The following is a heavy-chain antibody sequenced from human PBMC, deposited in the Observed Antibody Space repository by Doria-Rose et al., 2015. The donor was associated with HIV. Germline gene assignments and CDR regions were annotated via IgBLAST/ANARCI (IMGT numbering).Heavy chain of an antibody. CDR1: GGSISSYY. J-gene: IGHJ6*03. D-gene: IGHD3-10*01. CDR2: IYSSGSP. CDR3: ARFRPSRGIYYSLDV. V-gene: IGHV4-4*09. Sequence: VQLQESGPGLVKPAETLSLTCTVSGGSISSYYWNWIRQPPGKGLERIGYIYSSGSPHYNSSLKSRVTISIAATKTQFPRERASGTAADTAVYYCARFRPSRGIYYSLDVWGKGTTVTVSS.